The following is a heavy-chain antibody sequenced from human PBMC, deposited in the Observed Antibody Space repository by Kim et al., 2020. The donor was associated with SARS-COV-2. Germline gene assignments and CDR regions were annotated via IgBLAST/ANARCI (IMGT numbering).Heavy chain of an antibody. J-gene: IGHJ4*02. CDR1: GYTFTSYD. Sequence: ASVKVSCKASGYTFTSYDINWVRQATGQGLEWMGWMNPNSGNTGYAQKFQGRVTMTRNTSISTAYMELSSLRSEDTAVYYCVRGRLRTPPFGYWGQGTLVTVSS. CDR3: VRGRLRTPPFGY. D-gene: IGHD2-2*01. V-gene: IGHV1-8*01. CDR2: MNPNSGNT.